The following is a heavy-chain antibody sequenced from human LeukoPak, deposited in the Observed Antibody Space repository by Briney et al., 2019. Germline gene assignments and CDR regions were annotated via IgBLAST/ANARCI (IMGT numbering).Heavy chain of an antibody. J-gene: IGHJ4*02. CDR3: ARIFDI. CDR1: GASFRSGGQY. CDR2: IFYNGKT. V-gene: IGHV4-61*08. Sequence: SETLSLTCTISGASFRSGGQYWGWIRQTPGKGLEWIGAIFYNGKTNYNPALKSRVTISLDTSRSQFSLRMSSVTAADTGVYYCARIFDIWGRGTLVTVSS.